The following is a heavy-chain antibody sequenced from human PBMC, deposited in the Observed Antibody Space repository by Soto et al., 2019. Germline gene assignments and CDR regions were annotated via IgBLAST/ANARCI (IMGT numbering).Heavy chain of an antibody. CDR1: GFTFSSDA. V-gene: IGHV3-23*01. J-gene: IGHJ4*02. Sequence: EVQLLESEGGLVQPEGSLRLSCAASGFTFSSDAMRWVRQAPVKGLEWVSAISGSGGSTYYADSVKGRFTISRVNSKNTLYLQMNSLRAEDTAVYYCASRGSGSYYDYWGQGTLVTVSS. CDR3: ASRGSGSYYDY. D-gene: IGHD1-26*01. CDR2: ISGSGGST.